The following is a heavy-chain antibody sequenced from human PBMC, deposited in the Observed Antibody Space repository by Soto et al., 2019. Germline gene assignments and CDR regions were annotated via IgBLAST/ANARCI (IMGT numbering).Heavy chain of an antibody. V-gene: IGHV3-21*01. Sequence: GGSLRLSCAASGFTFSSYSMNWVRQAPGKGLEWVSSISSSSSYIYYADSVKGRFTISRDNAKNSLYLQMNSLRAEDTAVYYCARDYDFWSGYYISAFDIWGQGTMVTVSS. CDR2: ISSSSSYI. J-gene: IGHJ3*02. D-gene: IGHD3-3*01. CDR1: GFTFSSYS. CDR3: ARDYDFWSGYYISAFDI.